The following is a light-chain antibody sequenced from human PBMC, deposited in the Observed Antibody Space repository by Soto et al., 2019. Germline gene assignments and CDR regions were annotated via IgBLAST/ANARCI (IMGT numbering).Light chain of an antibody. V-gene: IGKV1-5*03. CDR2: KAS. J-gene: IGKJ1*01. CDR3: QQYNSYWT. Sequence: DIQMTQSPSTLSASVGDRVTITCRASQSISSWLAWYKQKPGKAPKLLIYKASSLESGAPSRFSGSGSGTEFTLTISSLQPDDFANYYCQQYNSYWTFGQGTKVEIK. CDR1: QSISSW.